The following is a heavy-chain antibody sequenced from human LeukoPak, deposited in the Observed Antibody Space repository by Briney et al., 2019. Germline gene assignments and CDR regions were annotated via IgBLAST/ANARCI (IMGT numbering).Heavy chain of an antibody. CDR2: IIPIFGTA. CDR1: GYTFTSYD. V-gene: IGHV1-69*13. D-gene: IGHD3-10*02. Sequence: SVKVSCKASGYTFTSYDINWVRQATGQGLEWMGGIIPIFGTANYAQKFQGRVTITADESTSTAYMELSSLRSEDTAVYYCARVGITMTGGVFDYWGQGTLVTVSS. CDR3: ARVGITMTGGVFDY. J-gene: IGHJ4*02.